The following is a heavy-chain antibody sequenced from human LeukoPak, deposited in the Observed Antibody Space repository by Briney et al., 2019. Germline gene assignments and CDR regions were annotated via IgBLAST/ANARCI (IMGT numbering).Heavy chain of an antibody. CDR2: INPNSGGT. CDR3: ARDLPQYYDILTGDY. J-gene: IGHJ4*02. D-gene: IGHD3-9*01. CDR1: GYTLTELS. V-gene: IGHV1-2*02. Sequence: VASVKVSCKVSGYTLTELSMHWVRQAPGKGLEWMGWINPNSGGTNYAQKFQSRVTMTRDTSISTAYMELSRLRSDDTAVYYCARDLPQYYDILTGDYWGQGTLVTVSS.